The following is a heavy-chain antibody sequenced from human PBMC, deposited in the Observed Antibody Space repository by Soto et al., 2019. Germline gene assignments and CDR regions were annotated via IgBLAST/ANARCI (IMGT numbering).Heavy chain of an antibody. J-gene: IGHJ6*02. D-gene: IGHD5-12*01. CDR2: IVVGSGNT. Sequence: SVKVSCKASGFTFTSSAVQWVRQARGQRLEWIGWIVVGSGNTNYAQKFQERVTITRDMSTSTAYMELSSLRSEDTAVYYCAAEAAGYSSYRAYYYYGMDVWGQGTTVTVSS. V-gene: IGHV1-58*01. CDR1: GFTFTSSA. CDR3: AAEAAGYSSYRAYYYYGMDV.